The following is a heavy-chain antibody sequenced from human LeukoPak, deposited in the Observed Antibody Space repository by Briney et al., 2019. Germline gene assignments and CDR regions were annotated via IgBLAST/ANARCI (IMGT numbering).Heavy chain of an antibody. CDR3: ARVEEGYGSGRRENYYYYYMDV. D-gene: IGHD3-10*01. J-gene: IGHJ6*03. CDR1: GGSFSAYY. Sequence: SETLSLTCAVYGGSFSAYYWSWIRQPPGKGLEWIGEINHSGSTNYNPSLKSRVTISVDTSKNQFSLKLSSVTAADTAVYYCARVEEGYGSGRRENYYYYYMDVWGKGTTVTLSS. V-gene: IGHV4-34*01. CDR2: INHSGST.